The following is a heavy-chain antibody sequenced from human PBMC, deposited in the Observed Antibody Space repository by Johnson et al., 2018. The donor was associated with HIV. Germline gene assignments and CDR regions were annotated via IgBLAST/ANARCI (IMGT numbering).Heavy chain of an antibody. CDR1: GFTFSSYA. D-gene: IGHD1-14*01. J-gene: IGHJ3*02. CDR2: ISYDGSNE. CDR3: AKEGPTGAFDI. Sequence: QVQLVESGGGVVQPGRSLRLSCAASGFTFSSYAMHWVRQAPGKGLEWVAVISYDGSNEYYADSVKGRFTLSRDNSKNTLNLQINSLSAEDTAMYYCAKEGPTGAFDIWGQGTMVTVSS. V-gene: IGHV3-30-3*01.